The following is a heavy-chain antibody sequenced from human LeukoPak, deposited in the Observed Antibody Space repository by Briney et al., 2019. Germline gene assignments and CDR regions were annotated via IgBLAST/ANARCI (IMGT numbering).Heavy chain of an antibody. J-gene: IGHJ4*02. V-gene: IGHV3-9*01. CDR2: ISWNSGSI. Sequence: GRSLRLFCAASGFTFDDYAMHWVRQAPGKGLEWVSGISWNSGSIVYADSVKGRFTISRDNAKNSLYLQMNSLRAEDTALYYCAKDISWSLADIRYWGQGTLVTVSS. CDR3: AKDISWSLADIRY. D-gene: IGHD2-15*01. CDR1: GFTFDDYA.